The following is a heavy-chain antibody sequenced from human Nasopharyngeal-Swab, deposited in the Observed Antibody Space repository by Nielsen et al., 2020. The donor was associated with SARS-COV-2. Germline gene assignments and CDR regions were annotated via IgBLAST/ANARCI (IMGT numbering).Heavy chain of an antibody. CDR3: ARGSPPRGYSYGYSY. CDR2: ISYDGSNK. J-gene: IGHJ4*02. Sequence: GAPKISRAASGFTFSSYAMHWVRQAPGKGLEWVAVISYDGSNKYYADSVKGRFTISRDNSKNTLYLQMNSLRAEDTAVYYCARGSPPRGYSYGYSYWGQGTLVTVSS. D-gene: IGHD5-18*01. CDR1: GFTFSSYA. V-gene: IGHV3-30-3*01.